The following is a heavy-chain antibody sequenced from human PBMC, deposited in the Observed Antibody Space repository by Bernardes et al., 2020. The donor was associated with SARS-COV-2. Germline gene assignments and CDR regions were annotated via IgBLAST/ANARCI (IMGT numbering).Heavy chain of an antibody. J-gene: IGHJ4*02. CDR1: GYTFSNHN. V-gene: IGHV1-8*01. CDR2: MNPISGDT. CDR3: VVGSPNCWECGNF. Sequence: ASVKVSCKASGYTFSNHNINWVRVRQSTGQGLEWVGWMNPISGDTGYAQNLQGRVSMTRDTSISTAYLELNSLRSDDTALYYCVVGSPNCWECGNFWCQGNLITVSS. D-gene: IGHD1-1*01.